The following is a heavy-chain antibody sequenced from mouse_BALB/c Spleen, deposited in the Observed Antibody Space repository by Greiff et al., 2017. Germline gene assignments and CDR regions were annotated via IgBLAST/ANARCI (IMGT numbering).Heavy chain of an antibody. Sequence: QVQLQQPGAELVKPGASVKMSCKASGYTFTSYWINWVQQRPGQGLEWIGDIYPGRGITNYNEKFKSKATLTLDTSSSTAYMQLSSLTSEDSAVYYCSRWAYYGNYDAIDYWGQGTSVTVSS. V-gene: IGHV1-55*01. CDR3: SRWAYYGNYDAIDY. J-gene: IGHJ4*01. D-gene: IGHD2-10*01. CDR2: IYPGRGIT. CDR1: GYTFTSYW.